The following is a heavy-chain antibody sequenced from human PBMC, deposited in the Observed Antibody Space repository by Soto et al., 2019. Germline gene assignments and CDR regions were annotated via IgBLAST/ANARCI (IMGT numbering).Heavy chain of an antibody. CDR1: GFTFSTHA. V-gene: IGHV3-30-3*01. J-gene: IGHJ5*02. CDR2: VSFDGSNK. CDR3: ARDQTGITTAGGGRIDR. D-gene: IGHD6-13*01. Sequence: QVQLVESGGGVVQPGRSLRLSCAASGFTFSTHAMHWVRQAPGKGLECVAIVSFDGSNKYYADSGKGRFTISRDNSKNTLYLQMSGLTPEDTAFYYCARDQTGITTAGGGRIDRWGQGTLVTVSS.